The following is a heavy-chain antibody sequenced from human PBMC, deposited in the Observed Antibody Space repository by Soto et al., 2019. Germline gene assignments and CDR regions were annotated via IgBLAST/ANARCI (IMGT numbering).Heavy chain of an antibody. CDR3: ARVVGALGHWFDP. V-gene: IGHV1-18*01. Sequence: QVQLEQSGAEVKKPGASVKVSCKASGYTFTSYGISWVRQAPGQGLEWMGRISAYNGNTNYAQKLQGRVTMTTDTSTSTAYTELRSLRSDDTAVYYSARVVGALGHWFDPWGQGTRVTVSS. CDR2: ISAYNGNT. J-gene: IGHJ5*02. D-gene: IGHD1-26*01. CDR1: GYTFTSYG.